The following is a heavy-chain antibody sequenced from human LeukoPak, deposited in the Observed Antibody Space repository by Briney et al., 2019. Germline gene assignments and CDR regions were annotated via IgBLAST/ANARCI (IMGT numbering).Heavy chain of an antibody. CDR1: GFTFDDYA. Sequence: GGSLRLSCAASGFTFDDYAMHWVRQAPGKGLEWVSSISSSSSYIYYADSVKGRFTISRDNAKNSLYLQMNSLRAEDTAVYYCARDPGTTVVKGGQGTLVTVSS. J-gene: IGHJ4*02. V-gene: IGHV3-21*01. D-gene: IGHD4-17*01. CDR3: ARDPGTTVVK. CDR2: ISSSSSYI.